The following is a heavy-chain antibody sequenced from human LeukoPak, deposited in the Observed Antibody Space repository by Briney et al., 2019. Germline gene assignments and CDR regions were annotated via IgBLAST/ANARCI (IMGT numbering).Heavy chain of an antibody. CDR3: ARVGIDSGSFADFDY. J-gene: IGHJ4*02. CDR1: GYSISSDYY. CDR2: IYHSGST. V-gene: IGHV4-38-2*02. Sequence: PETLSLTCTVSGYSISSDYYWGWIRPPPGKGLEWIGSIYHSGSTYYNPSLKSRVTISVDTSKDQFSLKLSSVTAADTAVYFCARVGIDSGSFADFDYWGQGTLVTVSS. D-gene: IGHD1-26*01.